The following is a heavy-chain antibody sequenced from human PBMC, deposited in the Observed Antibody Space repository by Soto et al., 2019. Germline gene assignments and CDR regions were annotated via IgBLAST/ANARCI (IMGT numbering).Heavy chain of an antibody. D-gene: IGHD3-16*02. CDR1: GGSISSSSYY. Sequence: PSETLSLTCTVSGGSISSSSYYWGWIRQPPGKGLEWIGYIDSSGSTYYNPSLKSRLTMSVDMSKNQFSLRLTSVTAAVTAVYYCASRYLYWGQGLLVTVSS. CDR3: ASRYLY. V-gene: IGHV4-39*07. J-gene: IGHJ4*02. CDR2: IDSSGST.